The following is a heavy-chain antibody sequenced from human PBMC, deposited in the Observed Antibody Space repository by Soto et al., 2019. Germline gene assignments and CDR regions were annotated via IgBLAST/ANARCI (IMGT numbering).Heavy chain of an antibody. D-gene: IGHD5-18*01. J-gene: IGHJ4*02. CDR3: AKERDTRSSSCFDS. Sequence: LRLSFAASRFTFSNYGMQWVRQAPGKGLEWVAVISHDGTVKYYADSVKGRFTISRDNFQNTLDLQMDSLRAEDTAVYYCAKERDTRSSSCFDSWGQGTLVTVSS. CDR2: ISHDGTVK. CDR1: RFTFSNYG. V-gene: IGHV3-30*18.